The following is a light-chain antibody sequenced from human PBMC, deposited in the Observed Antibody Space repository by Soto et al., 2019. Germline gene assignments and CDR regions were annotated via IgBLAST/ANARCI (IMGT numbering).Light chain of an antibody. CDR2: DTS. J-gene: IGKJ2*01. V-gene: IGKV3-11*01. CDR3: QQRYNWQYT. Sequence: EFVLTQSPATLSLSPGDTATLSCRASQSVSSYSAWYQQKPGQAPRLLIYDTSNRATGIPARFSGSGSGTDFTLTISGLKPEDFAVYYCQQRYNWQYTFGLGTRLEIK. CDR1: QSVSSY.